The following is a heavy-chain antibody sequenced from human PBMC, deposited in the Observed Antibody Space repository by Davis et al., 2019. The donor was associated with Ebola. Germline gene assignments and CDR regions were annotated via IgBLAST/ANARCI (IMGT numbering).Heavy chain of an antibody. J-gene: IGHJ4*02. CDR2: IGSSSNGR. CDR3: PVGHYSSPNG. CDR1: GFTFSNYV. Sequence: GESLKISCAASGFTFSNYVLNWVRQAPGKGLEWVSGIGSSSNGRHYADSVKGRFTISRDNSKNTFYLQMHTLRAEDTAVYYCPVGHYSSPNGWGQGVLVTVSS. V-gene: IGHV3-23*05. D-gene: IGHD4-11*01.